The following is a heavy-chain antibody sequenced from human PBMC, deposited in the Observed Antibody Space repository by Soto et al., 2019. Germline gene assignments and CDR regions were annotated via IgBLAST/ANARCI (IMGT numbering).Heavy chain of an antibody. CDR3: ARDGRCTNGVCYTGAFDI. D-gene: IGHD2-8*01. J-gene: IGHJ3*02. CDR1: GYTFTSYA. V-gene: IGHV1-3*01. Sequence: QVQLVQSGAEVKKPGASVKVSCKASGYTFTSYAMHWVRQAPGQRLEWMGWINAGNGNTKYSQKFQGRVTITRDTSASTAYMELSSLRSEDTAVYYCARDGRCTNGVCYTGAFDIWGQGTMVTVSS. CDR2: INAGNGNT.